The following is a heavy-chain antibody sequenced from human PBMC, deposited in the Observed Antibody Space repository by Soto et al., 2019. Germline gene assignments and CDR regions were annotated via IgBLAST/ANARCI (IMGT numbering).Heavy chain of an antibody. D-gene: IGHD3-22*01. CDR3: ARQIYDSDTGPNFQYYFDS. J-gene: IGHJ4*02. Sequence: AGEPLKICCKGSGYSFAGYWSTWGRQNSGKGLGWMGRIDPSDSQTYYSPSFRGHVTISATKSITTVFLQWSSLRASDTAMYYCARQIYDSDTGPNFQYYFDSWGQGTPVPVSS. V-gene: IGHV5-10-1*01. CDR1: GYSFAGYW. CDR2: IDPSDSQT.